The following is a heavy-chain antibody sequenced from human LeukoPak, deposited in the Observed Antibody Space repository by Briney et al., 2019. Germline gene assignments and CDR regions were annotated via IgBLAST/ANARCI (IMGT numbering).Heavy chain of an antibody. J-gene: IGHJ6*03. CDR3: ARGAYYYDSSGYQLYYYYYYMDV. Sequence: SVKVSCKASGGTFSSYAISWVRQAPGQGLEWMGGIIPIFGTANYAQKFQGRVTITADESTSTAYMELSSLRSEDTAVYYRARGAYYYDSSGYQLYYYYYYMDVWGKGTTVTVSS. V-gene: IGHV1-69*13. CDR1: GGTFSSYA. D-gene: IGHD3-22*01. CDR2: IIPIFGTA.